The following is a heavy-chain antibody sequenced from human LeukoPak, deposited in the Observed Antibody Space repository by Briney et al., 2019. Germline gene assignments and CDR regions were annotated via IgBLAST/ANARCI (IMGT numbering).Heavy chain of an antibody. CDR1: GFTFDDYA. D-gene: IGHD1-26*01. CDR2: ISWNSGSI. Sequence: GGSLRLSCAASGFTFDDYAMHWVRQAPGKGLEWVSGISWNSGSIDYADSVKGRFTISRDNAKNSLYLQLNSLRAEDSALYYRAKAGGSYSGLNYFDYWGQGTLVTVSS. CDR3: AKAGGSYSGLNYFDY. V-gene: IGHV3-9*01. J-gene: IGHJ4*02.